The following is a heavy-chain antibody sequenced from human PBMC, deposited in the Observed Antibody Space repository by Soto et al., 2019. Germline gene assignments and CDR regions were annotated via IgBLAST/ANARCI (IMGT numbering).Heavy chain of an antibody. V-gene: IGHV4-31*03. CDR2: IYYSGST. D-gene: IGHD6-13*01. CDR1: GGSISSGGYY. J-gene: IGHJ5*02. CDR3: ARGRIAAAANWFDP. Sequence: QVQLQESGPGLVKPSQTLSLTCTVSGGSISSGGYYWSWIRQHPGKGLEWIGYIYYSGSTYYNPSLTSRVTISVDTSKNQFSLKLSSVTAADTAVYYCARGRIAAAANWFDPWGQGTLVTVSS.